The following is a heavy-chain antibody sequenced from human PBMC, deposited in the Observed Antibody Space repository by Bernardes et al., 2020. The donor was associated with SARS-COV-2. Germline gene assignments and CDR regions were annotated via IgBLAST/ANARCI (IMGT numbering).Heavy chain of an antibody. CDR3: ARFGRLDDGMDV. Sequence: SETLSLTCTVSGGSISSYYWSWIRKPPGKGLEWIGYIYYSGSTNYNPSLKSRVTISVDTSKNQFSLKLSSVTAADTAVYYCARFGRLDDGMDVWGQGTTVTVSS. D-gene: IGHD3-10*01. J-gene: IGHJ6*02. V-gene: IGHV4-59*01. CDR2: IYYSGST. CDR1: GGSISSYY.